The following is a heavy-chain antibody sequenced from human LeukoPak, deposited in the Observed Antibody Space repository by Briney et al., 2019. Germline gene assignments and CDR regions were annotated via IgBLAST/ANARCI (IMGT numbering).Heavy chain of an antibody. CDR1: GFSLSTRGMC. J-gene: IGHJ3*02. Sequence: SGPALVKPTQTLTLTFTFSGFSLSTRGMCVSWIRQPPVKALEWLARIDWDDDKYYTTSLKTSLTISKDNTKNQVVLTMTNMDPVDTATYYCARILYDSSGYDAFDIWGQGTMVTVSS. D-gene: IGHD3-22*01. V-gene: IGHV2-70*11. CDR2: IDWDDDK. CDR3: ARILYDSSGYDAFDI.